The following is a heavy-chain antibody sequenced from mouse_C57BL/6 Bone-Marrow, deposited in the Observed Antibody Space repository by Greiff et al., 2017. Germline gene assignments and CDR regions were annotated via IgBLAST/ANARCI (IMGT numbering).Heavy chain of an antibody. CDR3: ARKTGTGAMDY. D-gene: IGHD4-1*01. CDR2: INPSTGGT. J-gene: IGHJ4*01. CDR1: GYSFTGYY. V-gene: IGHV1-42*01. Sequence: EVQLQQSGPELVKPGASVKISCKASGYSFTGYYMNWVKQSPEKSLEWIGEINPSTGGTTYNQKFKAKATLTVDKSSSTAYMQLKSLTSEDSAVYYCARKTGTGAMDYWGQGTSVTVSS.